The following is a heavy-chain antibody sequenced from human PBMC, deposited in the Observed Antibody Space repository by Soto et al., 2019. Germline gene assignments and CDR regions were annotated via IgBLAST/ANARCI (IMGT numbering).Heavy chain of an antibody. J-gene: IGHJ4*02. D-gene: IGHD1-1*01. CDR3: ARIRPYNPRPFDY. CDR1: GFTFRNYG. V-gene: IGHV3-30*03. CDR2: ISYDGSNK. Sequence: PGGSLRLSCAASGFTFRNYGMHWVRQAPGKGLEWVAVISYDGSNKYYGDFATGRFTISRDNSKKTVYLQMNSLRPEDTAVYYCARIRPYNPRPFDYWGQGTLVTVSS.